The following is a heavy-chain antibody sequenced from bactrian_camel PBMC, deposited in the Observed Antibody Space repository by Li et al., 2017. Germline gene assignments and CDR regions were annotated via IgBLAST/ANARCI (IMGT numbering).Heavy chain of an antibody. CDR3: AAADYSDYPICEMEASNYNY. CDR2: TTMRRGSV. V-gene: IGHV3-3*01. CDR1: GDAYQSTC. J-gene: IGHJ4*01. Sequence: HVQLVESGGGSVQAGGSLRLSCTATGDAYQSTCMGWFRERPGKEREGVAATTMRRGSVYYRDSVKGRFTISQERAANTVSLQMDNLKPEDTGMYYCAAADYSDYPICEMEASNYNYWGQGTQVTVS. D-gene: IGHD4*01.